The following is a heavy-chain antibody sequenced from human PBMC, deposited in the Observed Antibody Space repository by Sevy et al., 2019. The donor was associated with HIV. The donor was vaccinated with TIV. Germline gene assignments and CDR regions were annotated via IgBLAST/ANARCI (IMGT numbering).Heavy chain of an antibody. D-gene: IGHD5-18*01. J-gene: IGHJ3*02. V-gene: IGHV3-11*06. CDR1: GFTFSDYH. CDR2: ISGIRTYT. Sequence: GGSLRLSCAASGFTFSDYHLNWIRQAPGKGLVWVSYISGIRTYTNYADSVKGRFTISRDNAKNLLFLQMNSLRAEDTAVYYYARRVTGHDGFDIWGQGTMVTVSS. CDR3: ARRVTGHDGFDI.